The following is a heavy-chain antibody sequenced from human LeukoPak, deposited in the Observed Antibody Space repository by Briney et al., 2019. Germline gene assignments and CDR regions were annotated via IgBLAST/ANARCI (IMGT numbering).Heavy chain of an antibody. CDR2: MKTDGTRI. V-gene: IGHV3-74*01. Sequence: PGGSLRLSCAASGFRFSNSWMYWVRQGPGKGPVWVSRMKTDGTRIEYADSVKGRFTISRDNTKNSLYLQMNSLRAEDTAVYYCARRGDGYGGMTARYFQHWGQGTLVTVSS. D-gene: IGHD4-23*01. J-gene: IGHJ1*01. CDR1: GFRFSNSW. CDR3: ARRGDGYGGMTARYFQH.